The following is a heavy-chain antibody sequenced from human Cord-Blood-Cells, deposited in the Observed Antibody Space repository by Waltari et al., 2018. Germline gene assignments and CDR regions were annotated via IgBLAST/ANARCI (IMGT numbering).Heavy chain of an antibody. CDR2: ISGSGGST. CDR1: GFTFVMYA. CDR3: ALTMVRGVIVY. Sequence: LESVCGVVLSVWSLMVVCAWVGFTFVMYAVSGFRQAPGKGLEWVSAISGSGGSTCYADSVKGRFTISRDNSKNTLYLQMNSLRAEDTAVYYCALTMVRGVIVYWGQGTLVTVSS. J-gene: IGHJ4*02. V-gene: IGHV3-23*01. D-gene: IGHD3-10*01.